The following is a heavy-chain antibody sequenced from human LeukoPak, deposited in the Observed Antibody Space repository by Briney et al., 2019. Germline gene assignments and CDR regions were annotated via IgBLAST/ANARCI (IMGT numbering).Heavy chain of an antibody. CDR3: AREEYYYDSSGRFDY. Sequence: ASVKVSCKASGYTFTSYYMHWVRQAPGQGLEWMGIINPSGGSTSYAQKFQGRVTMTRDTSTSTVYMELSSLRSEDTAVYYCAREEYYYDSSGRFDYWGQGTLVTVSS. V-gene: IGHV1-46*01. J-gene: IGHJ4*02. CDR1: GYTFTSYY. CDR2: INPSGGST. D-gene: IGHD3-22*01.